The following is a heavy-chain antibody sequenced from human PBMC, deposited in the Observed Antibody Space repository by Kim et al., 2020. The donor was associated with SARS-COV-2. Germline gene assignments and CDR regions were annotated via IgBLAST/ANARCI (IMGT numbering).Heavy chain of an antibody. J-gene: IGHJ4*02. CDR2: IWYDGSNK. CDR3: AKEGVVAVAGPYFDY. Sequence: GGSLRLCCAASGFTFSSYGMHWVRQAPGKGLEWVAVIWYDGSNKYYADSVKGRFTISRDNSKNTLYLQMNSLIAEDTAVYYCAKEGVVAVAGPYFDYWGQGTLVTVSS. V-gene: IGHV3-33*06. D-gene: IGHD6-19*01. CDR1: GFTFSSYG.